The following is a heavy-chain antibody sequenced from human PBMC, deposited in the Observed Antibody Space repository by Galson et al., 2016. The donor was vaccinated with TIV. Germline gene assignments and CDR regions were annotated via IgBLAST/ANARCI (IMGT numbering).Heavy chain of an antibody. V-gene: IGHV3-53*01. CDR2: TYTDDTT. CDR1: GFTFSDYY. D-gene: IGHD1-1*01. Sequence: SLRLSCAASGFTFSDYYMSWVRQAPGKGLEWVSITYTDDTTYYAQSVKGRFTISRDTSRNMLYLQMNSLRAEDTAFYYCATSTRPNDLDYWGQGILVTVSS. CDR3: ATSTRPNDLDY. J-gene: IGHJ4*02.